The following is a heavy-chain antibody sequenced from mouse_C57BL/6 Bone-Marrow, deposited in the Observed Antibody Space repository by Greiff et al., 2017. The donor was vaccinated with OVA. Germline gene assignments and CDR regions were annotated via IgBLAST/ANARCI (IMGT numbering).Heavy chain of an antibody. V-gene: IGHV1-64*01. Sequence: QVQLQQPGAELVKPGASVKLSCKASGYTFTSYWMHWVKQRPGQGLEWIGMIPPNSGSTNYNEKSKSKATLTVDKSSSTAYMQLSSLTSEDAAVYYGARWGDGYSDYWGQGTTLTVSS. J-gene: IGHJ2*01. CDR2: IPPNSGST. CDR1: GYTFTSYW. CDR3: ARWGDGYSDY. D-gene: IGHD2-3*01.